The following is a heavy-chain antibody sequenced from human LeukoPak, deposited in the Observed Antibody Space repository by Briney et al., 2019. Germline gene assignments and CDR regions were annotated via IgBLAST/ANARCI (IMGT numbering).Heavy chain of an antibody. CDR3: AREFIGWALVVVPAARDDAFDI. Sequence: ASVKVSCKASGYTFTSYYMHWVRQAPGQGLEWMGIINPSGGSTSYARKFQGRVTMTRDTSTSTVYMELSSLRSEDTAVYYCAREFIGWALVVVPAARDDAFDIWGQGTMVTVSS. CDR1: GYTFTSYY. V-gene: IGHV1-46*01. D-gene: IGHD2-2*01. CDR2: INPSGGST. J-gene: IGHJ3*02.